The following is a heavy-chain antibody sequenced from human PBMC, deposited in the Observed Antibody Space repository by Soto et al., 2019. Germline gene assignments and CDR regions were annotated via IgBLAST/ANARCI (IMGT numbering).Heavy chain of an antibody. CDR2: ISAAGGTT. V-gene: IGHV3-23*01. CDR3: ARDIEENQLLYDALDF. J-gene: IGHJ3*01. CDR1: GFTFDTNG. Sequence: GGSLRLSCAASGFTFDTNGMTWVRQAPGKGLEWVSAISAAGGTTYYADPVKGRFTISRDNARNSLYLQMNSLRAEDTALYYCARDIEENQLLYDALDFWGQGTMVTVSS. D-gene: IGHD2-2*01.